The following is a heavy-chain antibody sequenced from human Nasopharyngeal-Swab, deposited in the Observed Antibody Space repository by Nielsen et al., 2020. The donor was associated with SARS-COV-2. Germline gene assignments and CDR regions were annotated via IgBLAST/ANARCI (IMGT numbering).Heavy chain of an antibody. CDR3: ARDLGFNTIFGVVIRKPYYMDV. J-gene: IGHJ6*03. D-gene: IGHD3-3*01. CDR2: ITHRGIST. Sequence: WIRQHPGKGIQHVSAITHRGISTYYADSVKGRFTISRDNSKNMVYLQMSSLRAEDTAVYYCARDLGFNTIFGVVIRKPYYMDVWGKGTTVTVSS. V-gene: IGHV3-64*04.